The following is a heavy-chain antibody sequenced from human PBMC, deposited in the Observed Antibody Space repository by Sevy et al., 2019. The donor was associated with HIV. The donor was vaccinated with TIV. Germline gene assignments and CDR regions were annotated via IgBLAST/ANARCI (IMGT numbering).Heavy chain of an antibody. V-gene: IGHV3-48*02. CDR3: ARGFGYYYDSSGFAVCDY. Sequence: GGSLRLSCAASGFTFSSYSMNWVRQAPGKGLEWVSYISSSSSTIYYPDSVKGRFTISRDNAKNSLYLQKNSLRDEDTAVYYCARGFGYYYDSSGFAVCDYWGQGTLVTVSS. J-gene: IGHJ4*02. D-gene: IGHD3-22*01. CDR2: ISSSSSTI. CDR1: GFTFSSYS.